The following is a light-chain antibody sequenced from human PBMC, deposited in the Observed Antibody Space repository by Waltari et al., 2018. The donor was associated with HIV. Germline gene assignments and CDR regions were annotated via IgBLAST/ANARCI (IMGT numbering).Light chain of an antibody. J-gene: IGLJ3*02. CDR3: QSWDTGIVV. CDR2: LNSDGSH. V-gene: IGLV4-69*01. Sequence: QLVLTPSPSASASLGASVKLTCTLRSGHSDYAISWHQQQPEKGPRYWMRLNSDGSHNKGDGIPDRFAGSSAGAERYLTIASLQSGDEADYYCQSWDTGIVVFGGGTKLTVL. CDR1: SGHSDYA.